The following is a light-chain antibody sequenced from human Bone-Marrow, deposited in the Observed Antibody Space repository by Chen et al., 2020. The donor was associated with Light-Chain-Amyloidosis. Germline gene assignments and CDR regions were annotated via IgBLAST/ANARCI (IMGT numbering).Light chain of an antibody. CDR3: QSADSIGTYEVI. V-gene: IGLV3-25*03. CDR1: DFPTKY. CDR2: RDT. J-gene: IGLJ2*01. Sequence: SYELSQPPSVSVSPGQTATITCSGDDFPTKYAYWYQQKPGQAPVLVIHRDTERPSGISERFSGSSSGTTATLTISGVQEEDEADYHCQSADSIGTYEVIFGGGTKLTVL.